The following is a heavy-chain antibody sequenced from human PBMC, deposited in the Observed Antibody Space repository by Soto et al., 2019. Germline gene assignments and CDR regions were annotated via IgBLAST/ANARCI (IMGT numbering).Heavy chain of an antibody. Sequence: PGGSLRLSCAASGFTVSSNYMSWVRQAPGKGLEWVSVIYSGGSTYYADSVKGRFTISRDNSKNTLYLQMNSLRAEDTAVYYCARTTYSGSYYGVLFDYWGQGTLVTVSS. CDR3: ARTTYSGSYYGVLFDY. J-gene: IGHJ4*02. CDR2: IYSGGST. V-gene: IGHV3-53*01. CDR1: GFTVSSNY. D-gene: IGHD1-26*01.